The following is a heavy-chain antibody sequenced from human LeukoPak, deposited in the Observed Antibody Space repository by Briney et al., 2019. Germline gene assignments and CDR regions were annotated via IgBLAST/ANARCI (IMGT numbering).Heavy chain of an antibody. CDR1: GGSISSYY. CDR2: IYYSGST. Sequence: SETLSLTCTVSGGSISSYYWSWIRQPQGKGLEWIGYIYYSGSTNYNPSHKSRVTISVDTSKNQFSLKLSSVTAADTAVYYCARVGLWDYFDYWGQGTLVTVSS. V-gene: IGHV4-59*01. J-gene: IGHJ4*02. CDR3: ARVGLWDYFDY. D-gene: IGHD5-18*01.